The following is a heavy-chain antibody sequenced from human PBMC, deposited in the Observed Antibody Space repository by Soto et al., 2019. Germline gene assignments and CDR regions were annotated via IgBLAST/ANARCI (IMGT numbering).Heavy chain of an antibody. CDR1: GGTVSSYA. J-gene: IGHJ6*02. Sequence: QVQLVQSGAEVKKPGSSVNVSCKASGGTVSSYAISWVRQAPGQGLEWMGGIIPIFGTANYAQKFQGRVTITADESTRTAYMELSSLRSEDTAVYYCARHVPAAGYYYGMDVWGQGTTVPVSS. CDR3: ARHVPAAGYYYGMDV. V-gene: IGHV1-69*12. D-gene: IGHD2-2*01. CDR2: IIPIFGTA.